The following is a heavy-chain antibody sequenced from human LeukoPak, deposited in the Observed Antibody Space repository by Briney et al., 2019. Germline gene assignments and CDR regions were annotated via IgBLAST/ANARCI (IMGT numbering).Heavy chain of an antibody. V-gene: IGHV3-21*01. CDR1: GFTFDDYA. CDR2: ISSSSSYI. CDR3: ARDLSRAVAATPLYYYYYGMDV. D-gene: IGHD2-15*01. Sequence: GGSLRLSCAASGFTFDDYAMHWVRQAPGKGLEWVSSISSSSSYIYYADSVKGRFTISRDNAKNSLYLQMNSLRAEDTAVYYCARDLSRAVAATPLYYYYYGMDVWGQGTTVTVSS. J-gene: IGHJ6*02.